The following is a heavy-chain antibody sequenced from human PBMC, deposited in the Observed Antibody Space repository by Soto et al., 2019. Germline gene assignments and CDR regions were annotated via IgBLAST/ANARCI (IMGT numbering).Heavy chain of an antibody. CDR1: GFTFSSYA. Sequence: GGSLRLSCAASGFTFSSYAMSWVRQAPGKGLEWVSAISGSGGSTYYADSVKGRFTISRDNSKNTLYLQMNSLRAEDTAVYYCAKVTLNEYYYDSSGYSGDAFDIWGQGTMVTVSS. J-gene: IGHJ3*02. D-gene: IGHD3-22*01. CDR3: AKVTLNEYYYDSSGYSGDAFDI. CDR2: ISGSGGST. V-gene: IGHV3-23*01.